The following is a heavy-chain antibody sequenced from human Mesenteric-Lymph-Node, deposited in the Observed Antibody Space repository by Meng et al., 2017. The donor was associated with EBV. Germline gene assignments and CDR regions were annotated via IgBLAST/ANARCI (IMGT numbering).Heavy chain of an antibody. CDR3: AGTHYGDYGPSYLDY. Sequence: QVQLQGAGPGLVKPSGTMSLTCAVSSGSISSSSSWSWVRQPPGKGLEWIGNIHQSGSTNYNPSLKSRVTISVDKSKSQISLNLRSLTAADTAVYYCAGTHYGDYGPSYLDYWGQGTLVTVSS. J-gene: IGHJ4*02. D-gene: IGHD4-17*01. CDR1: SGSISSSSS. CDR2: IHQSGST. V-gene: IGHV4-4*02.